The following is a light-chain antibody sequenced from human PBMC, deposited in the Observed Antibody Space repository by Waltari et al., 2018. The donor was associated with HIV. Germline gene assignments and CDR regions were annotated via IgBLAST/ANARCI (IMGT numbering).Light chain of an antibody. CDR1: SSNIGAAYD. J-gene: IGLJ3*02. CDR2: ANT. CDR3: QSYVSSVNVV. Sequence: QSVLTQPPSVSGAPGQTFTISCPGSSSNIGAAYDFPWYQQVPGTAPKLLIYANTNRPSGVPDRFSGSKSGTSASRAISGLQTEDEADYYCQSYVSSVNVVFGGGTRVTVL. V-gene: IGLV1-40*01.